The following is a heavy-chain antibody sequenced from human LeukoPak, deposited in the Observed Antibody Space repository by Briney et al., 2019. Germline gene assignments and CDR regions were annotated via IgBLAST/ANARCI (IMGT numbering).Heavy chain of an antibody. Sequence: PGGSLRLSCAASGFTFSSYWIHWVRQAPGKGLVWVSRISSYGITTNYAASLKGRFTISRGNAKNTVSLQCISVRAEDTAVYYCASMKVAWGQGTIVTVSS. V-gene: IGHV3-74*01. CDR3: ASMKVA. CDR2: ISSYGITT. D-gene: IGHD3-16*01. J-gene: IGHJ3*01. CDR1: GFTFSSYW.